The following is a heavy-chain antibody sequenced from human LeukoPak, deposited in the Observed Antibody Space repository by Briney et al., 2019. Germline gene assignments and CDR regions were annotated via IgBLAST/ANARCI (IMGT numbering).Heavy chain of an antibody. V-gene: IGHV3-33*06. CDR3: AKDADDYGDSYFDS. Sequence: GGSLRLSCAASGFSFNNYGMHWVRQAPGEGLERVAAIWYDGTHEFYVDSVKGRFTISRDNSKNTLYLQMNTLRAEDTAMYYCAKDADDYGDSYFDSWGHGTLVTVSS. D-gene: IGHD4-17*01. CDR2: IWYDGTHE. J-gene: IGHJ4*01. CDR1: GFSFNNYG.